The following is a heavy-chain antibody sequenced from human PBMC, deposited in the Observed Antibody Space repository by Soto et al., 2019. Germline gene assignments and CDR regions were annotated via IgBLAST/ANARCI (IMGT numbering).Heavy chain of an antibody. V-gene: IGHV3-23*01. CDR1: GFTFSSYA. CDR3: AKFLGSSSSGGFGY. J-gene: IGHJ4*02. CDR2: ISGSGGST. D-gene: IGHD6-6*01. Sequence: GGSLRLSCAASGFTFSSYAMSWVRQAPGKGLEWVSAISGSGGSTYYADSVKGRFTISRDNSKNTLYLQMNSLRAEDTAVYFCAKFLGSSSSGGFGYWGQGTLVTVSS.